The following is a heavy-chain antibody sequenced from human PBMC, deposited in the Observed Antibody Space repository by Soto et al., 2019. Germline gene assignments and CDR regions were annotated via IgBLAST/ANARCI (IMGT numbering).Heavy chain of an antibody. D-gene: IGHD3-22*01. CDR1: GFTFTSSA. V-gene: IGHV1-58*01. Sequence: GASVKVSCKASGFTFTSSAVQWVRQARGQRLEWIGWIVVGSGNTNYAQKFQERVTITRDMSTSTAYMELSSLRSEDTAVYYCAAERPSGSSGYYPRFDYWGQGTPVTVSS. J-gene: IGHJ4*02. CDR2: IVVGSGNT. CDR3: AAERPSGSSGYYPRFDY.